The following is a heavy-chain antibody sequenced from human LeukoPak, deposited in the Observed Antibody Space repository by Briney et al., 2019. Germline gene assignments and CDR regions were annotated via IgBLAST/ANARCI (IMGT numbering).Heavy chain of an antibody. Sequence: GGSLRLSCSASGVLVSTTYMTWVRQAPGKGLEWVAVIHSGGGTYHADSVKGRFRISRDHSKNTLSLQMNSLRAEDTAVYYCARSYSNHLFGMDVWGQGTTVTVS. CDR3: ARSYSNHLFGMDV. D-gene: IGHD4-11*01. CDR1: GVLVSTTY. CDR2: IHSGGGT. V-gene: IGHV3-66*01. J-gene: IGHJ6*02.